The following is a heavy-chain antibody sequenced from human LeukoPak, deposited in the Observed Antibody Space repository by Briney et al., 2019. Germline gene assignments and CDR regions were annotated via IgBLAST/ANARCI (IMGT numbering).Heavy chain of an antibody. Sequence: ASVKVSCKASGYTFTGYYMHWVRQAPGQGLEWMGWINPNSGGTYYAQKFQGRVTMTRDTSISTAYMELSRLRSDDTAVYYCASQGTYYDFWSGFSRGTKDAFDIWGQGTMVTVSS. CDR1: GYTFTGYY. V-gene: IGHV1-2*02. CDR3: ASQGTYYDFWSGFSRGTKDAFDI. CDR2: INPNSGGT. J-gene: IGHJ3*02. D-gene: IGHD3-3*01.